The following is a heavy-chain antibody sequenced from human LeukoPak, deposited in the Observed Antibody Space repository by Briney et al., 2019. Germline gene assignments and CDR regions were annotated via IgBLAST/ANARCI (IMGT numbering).Heavy chain of an antibody. CDR2: ISAYNGNT. J-gene: IGHJ4*02. CDR3: ARARIAGTLIIDDY. D-gene: IGHD6-13*01. Sequence: GASVKVSCKASGYTFTSYGISWVRQAPGQGLEWMGWISAYNGNTNYAQKLQGRVTMTTDTSTSTAYMELRSLRPDDTAVYYCARARIAGTLIIDDYWGQGTLVTVSS. CDR1: GYTFTSYG. V-gene: IGHV1-18*01.